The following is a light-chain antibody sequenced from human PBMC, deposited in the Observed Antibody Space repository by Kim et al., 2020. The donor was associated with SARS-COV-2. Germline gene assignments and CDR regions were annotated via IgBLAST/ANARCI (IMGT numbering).Light chain of an antibody. Sequence: PGQRATLAGRACQSVSSYLAWYQQKPSQAPRLLIYDASNRATGIPARFSGSVSGTDFTLTISSLEPEDFAVYYCQQRSNWPPGLTFGGGTKVEIK. CDR2: DAS. V-gene: IGKV3-11*01. CDR1: QSVSSY. CDR3: QQRSNWPPGLT. J-gene: IGKJ4*01.